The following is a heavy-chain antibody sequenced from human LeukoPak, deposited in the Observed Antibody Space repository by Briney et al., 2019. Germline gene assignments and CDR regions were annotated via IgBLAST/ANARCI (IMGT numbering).Heavy chain of an antibody. CDR3: ARDYYDILTGYSNFDY. D-gene: IGHD3-9*01. V-gene: IGHV4-59*01. J-gene: IGHJ4*02. CDR2: IYYSGST. CDR1: GGSISSYY. Sequence: PSETLSLTCTVSGGSISSYYWSWLRQPPGKGLEWIGYIYYSGSTNYNPSLKSRVTISVDTSKNQFSLKLSSVTAADTAVYYCARDYYDILTGYSNFDYWGQGTLVTVSS.